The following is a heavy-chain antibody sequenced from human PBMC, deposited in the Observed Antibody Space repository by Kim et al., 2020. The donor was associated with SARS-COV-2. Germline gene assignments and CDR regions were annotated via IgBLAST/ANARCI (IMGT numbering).Heavy chain of an antibody. CDR3: ARDSLGSRYDFDY. CDR2: IWYDGSNK. CDR1: EFTFSRYG. V-gene: IGHV3-33*01. J-gene: IGHJ4*02. D-gene: IGHD1-1*01. Sequence: GGSLRLSCAASEFTFSRYGMHWVRQAPGKGLEWVAVIWYDGSNKYYADSVKGRFTISRDNSKNTLYLQMNSLRAEDTAVYYCARDSLGSRYDFDYWGQGTLVTVSS.